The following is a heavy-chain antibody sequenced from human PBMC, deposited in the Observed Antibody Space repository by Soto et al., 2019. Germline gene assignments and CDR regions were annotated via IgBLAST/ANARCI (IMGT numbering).Heavy chain of an antibody. CDR1: GGSISSYY. CDR2: IYYSGST. Sequence: SETLSLTCTVSGGSISSYYWSWIRQPPGKGLEWIGYIYYSGSTNYNPSLKSRVTISVDTSKNQFSLKLSSVTAADTAVYYCARVNTIFGVVIIGSWFDPWGQGTLVTVSS. V-gene: IGHV4-59*01. J-gene: IGHJ5*02. D-gene: IGHD3-3*01. CDR3: ARVNTIFGVVIIGSWFDP.